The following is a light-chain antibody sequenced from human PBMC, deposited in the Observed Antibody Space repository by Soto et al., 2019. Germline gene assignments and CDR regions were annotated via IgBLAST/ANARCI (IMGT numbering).Light chain of an antibody. V-gene: IGKV1-27*01. Sequence: DNQVTQSPPSLSASVGDRVTITCRASQGISNALAWYQQRPGKVPRLLIYAASTLQSGVPSRFSGSGSGTDFTLTISSLQPEDVADYYCQKYDNVPTFGQGTNVDIK. CDR2: AAS. CDR1: QGISNA. J-gene: IGKJ1*01. CDR3: QKYDNVPT.